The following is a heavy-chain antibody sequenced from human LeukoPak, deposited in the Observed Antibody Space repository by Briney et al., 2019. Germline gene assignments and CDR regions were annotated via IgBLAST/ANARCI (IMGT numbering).Heavy chain of an antibody. V-gene: IGHV4-61*02. CDR1: GGSISSGSYY. Sequence: SETLSLTCTVSGGSISSGSYYGRWIRQPAGKVLEWIGRIYTSGSTNYNPSLKSRVTISVDTSKNQFSLKLSSVTAADTAVYYCARGRFLEWLQFDYWGQGALVTVSS. D-gene: IGHD3-3*01. J-gene: IGHJ4*02. CDR3: ARGRFLEWLQFDY. CDR2: IYTSGST.